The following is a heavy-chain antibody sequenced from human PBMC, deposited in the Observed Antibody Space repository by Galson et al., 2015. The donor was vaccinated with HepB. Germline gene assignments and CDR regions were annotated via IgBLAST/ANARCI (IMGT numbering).Heavy chain of an antibody. Sequence: LRLSCAASGFTFSDYYMSWIRQAPGKGLEWVSYISSSSSYTNYADSVKDRFTISRDNAKNSLYLQMNSLRAEDTAVYYCARDFNDNTILLWYFDLWGRGTLVTVSS. CDR2: ISSSSSYT. CDR3: ARDFNDNTILLWYFDL. J-gene: IGHJ2*01. CDR1: GFTFSDYY. V-gene: IGHV3-11*05. D-gene: IGHD3-9*01.